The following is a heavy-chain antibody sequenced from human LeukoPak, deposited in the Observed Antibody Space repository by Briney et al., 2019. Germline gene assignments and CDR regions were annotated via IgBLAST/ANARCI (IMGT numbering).Heavy chain of an antibody. V-gene: IGHV1-24*01. CDR2: FDPEDGET. D-gene: IGHD3-16*02. CDR1: GYTLTELS. CDR3: ATRSYDYVWGSYRYDY. Sequence: GASVKVSCKVSGYTLTELSMHWVRQAPGKGLEWMGGFDPEDGETIYAQKFQGRVTMTEDTSTDTAYMELSSLRSEDTAVYYCATRSYDYVWGSYRYDYWGQGTLVTVSS. J-gene: IGHJ4*02.